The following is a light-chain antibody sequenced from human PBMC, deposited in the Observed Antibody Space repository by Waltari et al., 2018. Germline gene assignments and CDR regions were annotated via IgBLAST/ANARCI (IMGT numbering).Light chain of an antibody. J-gene: IGKJ4*01. CDR3: QQYDSYPLT. Sequence: DIQMTQSPSTLSASVGDRVTITCRASQSISNWLAWYQQKPGKAPKLLIQRASSLESGVPSRFRRSGSGTELTLTISSLQPDDFATYYCQQYDSYPLTFGGGTKVEIK. CDR2: RAS. CDR1: QSISNW. V-gene: IGKV1-5*03.